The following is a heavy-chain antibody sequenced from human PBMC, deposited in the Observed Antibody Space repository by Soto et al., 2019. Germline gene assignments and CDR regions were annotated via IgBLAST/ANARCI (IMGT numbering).Heavy chain of an antibody. CDR1: GFTFSSYG. J-gene: IGHJ4*02. V-gene: IGHV3-33*01. CDR3: ARDRVTMVRGVGAY. D-gene: IGHD3-10*01. CDR2: IWYDGSNK. Sequence: PGGSLRLSCAASGFTFSSYGMHWVRQAPCKGLEWVAVIWYDGSNKYYADSVKGRFTISRDNSKNTLYLQMNSLRAEDTAVYYCARDRVTMVRGVGAYWGQGSLVTVSS.